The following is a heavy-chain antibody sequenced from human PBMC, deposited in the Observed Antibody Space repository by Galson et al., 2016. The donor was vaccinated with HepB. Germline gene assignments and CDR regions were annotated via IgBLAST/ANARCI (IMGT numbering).Heavy chain of an antibody. D-gene: IGHD6-6*01. V-gene: IGHV4-4*07. CDR3: ARERGYSTSSDWYFDL. J-gene: IGHJ2*01. CDR1: GGSISSYF. CDR2: VHTSRST. Sequence: ETLSLTCTVSGGSISSYFWSWIRQPAGKGLEYIGHVHTSRSTNYIPSLNSRLTMSVDTSKSQFSLKLTSVTAADTAVYYCARERGYSTSSDWYFDLWGRGTLVTVSS.